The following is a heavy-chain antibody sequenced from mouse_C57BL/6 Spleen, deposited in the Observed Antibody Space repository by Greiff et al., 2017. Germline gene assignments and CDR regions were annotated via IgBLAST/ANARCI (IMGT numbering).Heavy chain of an antibody. CDR1: GFTFSDYG. Sequence: EVKLMESGGGLVKPGGSLKLSCAASGFTFSDYGMHWVRQAPEKGLEWVAYISRGSSTIYYADTVKGRFTIARDNAKNTLYLQSTSLRSEDTAMYSSARAYVAMDYWGQGTSVTVSS. J-gene: IGHJ4*01. CDR3: ARAYVAMDY. CDR2: ISRGSSTI. D-gene: IGHD2-12*01. V-gene: IGHV5-17*01.